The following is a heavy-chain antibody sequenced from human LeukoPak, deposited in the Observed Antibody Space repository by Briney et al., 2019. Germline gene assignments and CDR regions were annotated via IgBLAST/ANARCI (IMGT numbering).Heavy chain of an antibody. J-gene: IGHJ4*02. CDR3: VTDGATYYLH. CDR2: FDSEDGET. CDR1: GYTLTQLA. D-gene: IGHD2/OR15-2a*01. Sequence: GASVKVSCKVSGYTLTQLAMHWVRQTPGKGLEWMGGFDSEDGETAYTQKFQGRVTMTEDTSTDTAYMELSSLSSEDTAVYYCVTDGATYYLHWGQGTLVTVSS. V-gene: IGHV1-24*01.